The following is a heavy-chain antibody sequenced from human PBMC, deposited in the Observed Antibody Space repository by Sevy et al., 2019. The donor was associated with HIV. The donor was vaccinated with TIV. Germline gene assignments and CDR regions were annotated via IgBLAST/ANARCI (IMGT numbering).Heavy chain of an antibody. CDR3: ARRYFDL. J-gene: IGHJ4*02. CDR1: GFTFSSFC. CDR2: IRQDGSEM. Sequence: GGSLRLSCKASGFTFSSFCMQWVRQAPGKGREWVANIRQDGSEMYYVGSVKGRFTISRDNAKNALYLQMDGLRAEDTAVYYCARRYFDLWGQGTLVTVSS. V-gene: IGHV3-7*03.